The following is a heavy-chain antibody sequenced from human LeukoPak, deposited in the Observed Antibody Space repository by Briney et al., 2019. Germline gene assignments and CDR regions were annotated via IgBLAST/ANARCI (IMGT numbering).Heavy chain of an antibody. D-gene: IGHD6-6*01. V-gene: IGHV4-61*01. Sequence: PSETLSLTCTVSGGSVSSGSYYWSWIRQPPGKGLEWIGYIYYSGSTNYNPSLKSRVTISVDTSKNQFSLKLRFVTAADTAVYYCARGVKIEYSSSSRNWYFDLWGRGTLVTVSS. CDR2: IYYSGST. CDR1: GGSVSSGSYY. J-gene: IGHJ2*01. CDR3: ARGVKIEYSSSSRNWYFDL.